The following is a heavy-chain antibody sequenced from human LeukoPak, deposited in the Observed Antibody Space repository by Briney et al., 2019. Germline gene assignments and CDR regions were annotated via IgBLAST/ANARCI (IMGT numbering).Heavy chain of an antibody. D-gene: IGHD3-10*01. CDR3: ARVGITMVRGAEYGMDV. Sequence: SETLSLTCTVSGGSISSYYWSWIRQPPGKGLEWIGYIYYSGSTNYNPSLKSRVTISVDTSKNQFSLKLSSVTAADTAAYYCARVGITMVRGAEYGMDVWGQGTTVTVSS. J-gene: IGHJ6*02. V-gene: IGHV4-59*08. CDR1: GGSISSYY. CDR2: IYYSGST.